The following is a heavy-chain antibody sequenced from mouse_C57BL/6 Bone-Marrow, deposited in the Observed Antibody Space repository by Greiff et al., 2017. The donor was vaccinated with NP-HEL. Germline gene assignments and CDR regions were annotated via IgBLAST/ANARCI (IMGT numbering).Heavy chain of an antibody. J-gene: IGHJ1*03. Sequence: EVQLVESGGGLVQSGRSLRLSCATSGFTFSDFYMEWVRQAPGKGLEWIAASRNKANDYTTEYSASVKGRFIVSRDTSQSILYLQMNALRAEDTAIYYCARDANYYYGSPYWYFDVWGTGTTVTVSS. CDR1: GFTFSDFY. CDR2: SRNKANDYTT. CDR3: ARDANYYYGSPYWYFDV. V-gene: IGHV7-1*01. D-gene: IGHD1-1*01.